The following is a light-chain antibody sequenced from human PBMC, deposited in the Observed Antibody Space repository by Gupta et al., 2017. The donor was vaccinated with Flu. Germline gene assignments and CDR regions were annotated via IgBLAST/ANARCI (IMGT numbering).Light chain of an antibody. J-gene: IGLJ3*02. CDR2: GNS. V-gene: IGLV1-40*01. CDR1: SSTTGAGYD. Sequence: QSVRTPPPSGPGAPGWRATLACTGCSSTTGAGYDVHWYQQLPGPAPHLLIDGNSNRPSGVPDRFSGSKSGTSASLAITGLQAEDEADYYCQSYDSSLSGWVFGGGTKLTVL. CDR3: QSYDSSLSGWV.